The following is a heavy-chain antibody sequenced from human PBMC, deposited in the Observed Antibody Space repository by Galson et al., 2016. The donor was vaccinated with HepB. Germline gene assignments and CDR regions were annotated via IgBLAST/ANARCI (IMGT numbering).Heavy chain of an antibody. V-gene: IGHV1-69*13. D-gene: IGHD1-26*01. Sequence: SVKVSCKASGGTFSSYVISWVRQAPGQGLEWLGGIIPVFETANYAQNLQGRVTITADESTRTVYMELSSLTSEDTAVYYCASGSGRYYGAFAIWGQGTMVTVSS. CDR1: GGTFSSYV. J-gene: IGHJ3*02. CDR3: ASGSGRYYGAFAI. CDR2: IIPVFETA.